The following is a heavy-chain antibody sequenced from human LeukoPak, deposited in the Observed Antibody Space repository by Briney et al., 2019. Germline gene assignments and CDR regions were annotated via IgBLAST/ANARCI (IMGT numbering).Heavy chain of an antibody. CDR3: ARSMSGGPYYFYMDV. J-gene: IGHJ6*03. CDR1: GGSISSYY. Sequence: PSETLSLTCTVSGGSISSYYWSWIRQPAGKGLEWIGRIYTSGSTNYNPSLKSRVTMSVDTSKNQFSLKLSSVTAADTAVYYCARSMSGGPYYFYMDVWGKGTTVTVSS. D-gene: IGHD3-16*01. V-gene: IGHV4-4*07. CDR2: IYTSGST.